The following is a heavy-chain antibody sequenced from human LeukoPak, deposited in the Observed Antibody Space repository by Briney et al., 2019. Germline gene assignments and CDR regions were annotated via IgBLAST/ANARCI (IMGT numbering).Heavy chain of an antibody. CDR1: GGSFSGYY. V-gene: IGHV4-34*01. D-gene: IGHD3-16*02. J-gene: IGHJ1*01. CDR3: AREGGGSNRCLD. CDR2: INHSGST. Sequence: PSETLSLTCAVYGGSFSGYYWSWIRQPPGKGLEWIGEINHSGSTNYNPSLKSRVTMSVDTSKNQFSLNLTSVTAADTAVYYCAREGGGSNRCLDWGQGTLVTVSS.